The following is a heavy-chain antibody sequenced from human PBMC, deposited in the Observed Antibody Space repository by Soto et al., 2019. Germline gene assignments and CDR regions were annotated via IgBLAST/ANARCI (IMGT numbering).Heavy chain of an antibody. CDR2: ISWNSGSI. V-gene: IGHV3-9*01. CDR1: GFTFDDYA. Sequence: PGGSLRLSCAASGFTFDDYAMHWVRQAPGKGLEWVSGISWNSGSIGYADSVKGRFTISRDNAKSTLYLQMNSLGAEDTALYYCAKGRSYYYYYGVDVWGQGTTVTVSS. CDR3: AKGRSYYYYYGVDV. J-gene: IGHJ6*02.